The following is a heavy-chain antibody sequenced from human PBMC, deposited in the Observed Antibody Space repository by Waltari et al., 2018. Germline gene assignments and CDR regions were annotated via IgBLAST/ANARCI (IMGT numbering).Heavy chain of an antibody. V-gene: IGHV4-38-2*01. Sequence: QVQLQESGPGLVKPSETLSLTCAVSGYSISNGYYWGWIRQPPGKGLEWIGSIYHSGSTYYNPSLKSRVTISVDTSKNQFSLKLSSVTAADTAVYYCARVQITMVRGVIPHFFDYWGQGTLVTVSS. CDR2: IYHSGST. CDR3: ARVQITMVRGVIPHFFDY. J-gene: IGHJ4*02. D-gene: IGHD3-10*01. CDR1: GYSISNGYY.